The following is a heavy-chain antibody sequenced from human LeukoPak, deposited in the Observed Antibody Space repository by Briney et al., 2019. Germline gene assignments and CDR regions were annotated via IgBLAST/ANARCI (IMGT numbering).Heavy chain of an antibody. J-gene: IGHJ4*02. Sequence: GGSLRLSCAASGFTFSSYSMNWVRQAPGKGLEWASSISSSSSYIYYADSVKGRFTISRDNAKNSLYLQMNSLRAEDTAVYYCARDESDDYVWGSYRHDYWGQGTLVTVSS. V-gene: IGHV3-21*01. CDR2: ISSSSSYI. CDR3: ARDESDDYVWGSYRHDY. D-gene: IGHD3-16*02. CDR1: GFTFSSYS.